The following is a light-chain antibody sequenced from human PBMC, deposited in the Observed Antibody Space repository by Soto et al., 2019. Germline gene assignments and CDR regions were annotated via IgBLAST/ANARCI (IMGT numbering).Light chain of an antibody. V-gene: IGLV3-1*01. CDR1: KLGDKY. CDR3: QAWDSSTLV. CDR2: EDS. Sequence: SSELTQPPSVSVSPGQTASITCSGDKLGDKYACWYQQKPGQSPVLVIYEDSKRPSGIPERFSGSSSGNTATLTISGTQAMDEADYYCQAWDSSTLVFGGGTKLTVL. J-gene: IGLJ2*01.